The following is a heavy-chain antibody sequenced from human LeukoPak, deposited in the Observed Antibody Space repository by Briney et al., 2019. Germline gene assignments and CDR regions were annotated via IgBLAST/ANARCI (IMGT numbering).Heavy chain of an antibody. Sequence: ASVKVSCKASGYTFTGYYMHWVRQAPGQGLEWMGRINPNSGGTNYAQEFQGRVTMTRDTSISTAYMELSRLRSDDTAVYYCARDLLRAIAAAGREYFGYWGQGTLVTVSS. V-gene: IGHV1-2*06. CDR1: GYTFTGYY. J-gene: IGHJ4*02. CDR3: ARDLLRAIAAAGREYFGY. D-gene: IGHD6-13*01. CDR2: INPNSGGT.